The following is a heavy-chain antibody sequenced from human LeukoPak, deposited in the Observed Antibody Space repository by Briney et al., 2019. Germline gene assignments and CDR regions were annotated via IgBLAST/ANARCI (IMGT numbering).Heavy chain of an antibody. J-gene: IGHJ4*02. V-gene: IGHV3-74*01. CDR1: GFTFSSYW. CDR3: VGGYDPHY. D-gene: IGHD2-8*02. Sequence: PGGSLRLSCAASGFTFSSYWMHWVRQAPGKGLVWVSRINSDGSDTTYADSVKGRLTISRDNAKNTLYLQMNSLRAEDTAIYYCVGGYDPHYWGQGTLVTASS. CDR2: INSDGSDT.